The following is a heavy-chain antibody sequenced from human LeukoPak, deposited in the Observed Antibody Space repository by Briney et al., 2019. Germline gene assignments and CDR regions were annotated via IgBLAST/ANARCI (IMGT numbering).Heavy chain of an antibody. V-gene: IGHV1-46*01. CDR2: IKPSGGST. J-gene: IGHJ5*02. Sequence: ASVKVSCKASGYTFASYYMHWVRQAPGQGLEWMGIIKPSGGSTSYAQKFQGRVTMTRDTSTSTVYMELSSLRSEDTAVYYCARGYSSSPPWYNWFDPWGQGTLVTVSS. CDR1: GYTFASYY. D-gene: IGHD6-6*01. CDR3: ARGYSSSPPWYNWFDP.